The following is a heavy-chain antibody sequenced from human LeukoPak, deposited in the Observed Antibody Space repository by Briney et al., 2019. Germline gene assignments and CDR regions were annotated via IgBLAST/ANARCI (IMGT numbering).Heavy chain of an antibody. CDR2: LDRNGDT. V-gene: IGHV4-38-2*02. CDR3: ATTMMVISTPPWDH. D-gene: IGHD2-21*01. Sequence: SETLSLTCTVTTYSVKSIHYWGWVRQTPRTGLEWICSLDRNGDTYYTPSLTGRATISIDTTRNQISLTLHPVTAADAAMYYCATTMMVISTPPWDHWSQGTLVTVSS. CDR1: TYSVKSIHY. J-gene: IGHJ4*01.